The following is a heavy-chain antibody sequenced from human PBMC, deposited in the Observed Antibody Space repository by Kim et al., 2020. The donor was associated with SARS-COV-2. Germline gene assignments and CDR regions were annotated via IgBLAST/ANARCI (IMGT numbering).Heavy chain of an antibody. CDR3: TPNPLGYSGYD. CDR1: GFTFSNAW. J-gene: IGHJ4*02. V-gene: IGHV3-15*01. D-gene: IGHD5-12*01. Sequence: GGSLRLSCAASGFTFSNAWMSWVRQAPGKGLEWVGRIKSKTDGGTTDYAAPVKGRFTISRDDSKNTLYLQMNSLKTEDTAVYYCTPNPLGYSGYDWGQGTLVTVSS. CDR2: IKSKTDGGTT.